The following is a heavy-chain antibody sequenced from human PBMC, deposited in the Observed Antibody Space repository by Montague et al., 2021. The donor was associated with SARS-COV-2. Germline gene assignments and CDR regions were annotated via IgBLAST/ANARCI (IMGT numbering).Heavy chain of an antibody. Sequence: CAISGDSVAGLRRSSDWHTPAPSSHEHWVCRPFYRTKRYSDYAPSVRGRLTVNPDASKNEFSLELNYVTPEDTAVYYCVRYSGWFYFDFWGQGTLVTVSS. D-gene: IGHD6-19*01. J-gene: IGHJ4*02. CDR2: PFYRTKRYS. CDR3: VRYSGWFYFDF. V-gene: IGHV6-1*01. CDR1: GDSVAGLRRS.